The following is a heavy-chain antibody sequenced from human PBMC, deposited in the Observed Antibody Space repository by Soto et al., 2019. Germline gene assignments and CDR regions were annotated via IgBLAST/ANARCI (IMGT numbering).Heavy chain of an antibody. CDR1: GFTFSSYD. V-gene: IGHV3-13*01. J-gene: IGHJ4*02. CDR2: IGTAGDT. CDR3: ARVACSGGSCYSALDY. D-gene: IGHD2-15*01. Sequence: VGSLRLSCAASGFTFSSYDMHWVRQATGKGLEWVSAIGTAGDTYYPGSVKGRFTISRDNAKNSLYLQMNSLRAEDTAVYYCARVACSGGSCYSALDYWGQGTLVTVSS.